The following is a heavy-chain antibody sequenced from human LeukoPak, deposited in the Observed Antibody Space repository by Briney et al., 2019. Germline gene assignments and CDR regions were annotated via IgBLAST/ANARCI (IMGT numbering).Heavy chain of an antibody. Sequence: GGSLRLSCAASGFTFSTYAMHWVRQAPGKGLEWVAIISYDGSNKYYADSVKGRFTISRDNSKNTLYLQMNSLRAEDTAVYYCAPPDFDYWGQGTLVTVSS. J-gene: IGHJ4*02. CDR3: APPDFDY. CDR2: ISYDGSNK. CDR1: GFTFSTYA. V-gene: IGHV3-30*04.